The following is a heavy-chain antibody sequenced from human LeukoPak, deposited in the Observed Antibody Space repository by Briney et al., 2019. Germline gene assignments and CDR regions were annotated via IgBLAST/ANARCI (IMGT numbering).Heavy chain of an antibody. D-gene: IGHD6-6*01. CDR3: AKGGSIAASNWFDP. CDR1: GFTVSSNY. J-gene: IGHJ5*02. V-gene: IGHV3-53*01. CDR2: IYSGGST. Sequence: GGSLRLSCAASGFTVSSNYMSWVRQAPGKGLEWVSVIYSGGSTYYADSVKGRFTISRDNSKNTLYLQMNSLRAEDTAVYYCAKGGSIAASNWFDPWGQGTLVIVSS.